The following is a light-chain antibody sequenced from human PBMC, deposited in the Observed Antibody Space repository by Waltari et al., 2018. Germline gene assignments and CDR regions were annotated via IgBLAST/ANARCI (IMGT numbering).Light chain of an antibody. CDR2: GAS. CDR3: QQYKTFPLT. Sequence: DIQMTQSPSSLPASVGDRVTITCRASQAISKFLAWFRQKPGKAPESMIYGASSLQSAVRSRFSGSGSGTDFTLTSSSLQPEDFASYYCQQYKTFPLTFGGGTKVEIK. V-gene: IGKV1-16*01. J-gene: IGKJ4*01. CDR1: QAISKF.